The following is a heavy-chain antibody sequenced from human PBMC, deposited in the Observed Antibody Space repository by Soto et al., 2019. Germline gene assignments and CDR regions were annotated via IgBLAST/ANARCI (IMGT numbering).Heavy chain of an antibody. J-gene: IGHJ4*02. CDR2: INHSGST. D-gene: IGHD4-17*01. Sequence: SETLSLTCAVYGGSFNGYYWNWIRQPPGKGLEWIGEINHSGSTNYNPSLKSRVSISVDTSKNQFSLRLSSVTAADTAVYYCASQRPTVTTFDYWGQETLVTVSS. V-gene: IGHV4-34*01. CDR3: ASQRPTVTTFDY. CDR1: GGSFNGYY.